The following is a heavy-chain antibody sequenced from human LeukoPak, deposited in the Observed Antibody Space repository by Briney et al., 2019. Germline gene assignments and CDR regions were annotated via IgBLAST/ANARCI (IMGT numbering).Heavy chain of an antibody. CDR1: GGSFSGYY. J-gene: IGHJ6*02. Sequence: NPSETLSLTCAVYGGSFSGYYWSWIRQPPGKGLEWIGEINHSGSTNYNPSLKSRVTISVDTSKNQFSLKLSSVTAADTAVYYCARHQYSSSWTSDYYGMDVWGQGTTVTVSS. CDR2: INHSGST. CDR3: ARHQYSSSWTSDYYGMDV. D-gene: IGHD6-13*01. V-gene: IGHV4-34*01.